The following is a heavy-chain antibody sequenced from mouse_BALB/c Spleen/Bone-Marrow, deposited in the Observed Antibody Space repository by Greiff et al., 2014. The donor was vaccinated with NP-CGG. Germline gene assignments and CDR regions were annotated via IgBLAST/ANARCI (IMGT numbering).Heavy chain of an antibody. D-gene: IGHD1-1*01. CDR3: AITTVVATGDY. Sequence: LQESGAELVEPGASVKLSCKASGYTFASYWMHWVKQRPGQGLEWIGEIDPSDSYTNYNQKFKGKATLTVDKSSSTAYMQLSSLTSEDSAVYYCAITTVVATGDYWGQGTTLTVSS. CDR2: IDPSDSYT. V-gene: IGHV1-69*02. CDR1: GYTFASYW. J-gene: IGHJ2*01.